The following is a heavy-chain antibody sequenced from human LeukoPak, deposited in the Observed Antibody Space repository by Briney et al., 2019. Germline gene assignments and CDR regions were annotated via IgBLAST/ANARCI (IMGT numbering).Heavy chain of an antibody. D-gene: IGHD1-26*01. CDR1: GFTFSSYA. V-gene: IGHV3-30-3*01. CDR2: ISYDGSNK. J-gene: IGHJ4*02. Sequence: GGSLRLSCAASGFTFSSYAMHWIRQAPGKGLEWVAVISYDGSNKYYADSVKGRFTISRDNSKNTLYLQMNNLRAEDTAVYYCARRGGDGKYFDYWGQGTLVTVSS. CDR3: ARRGGDGKYFDY.